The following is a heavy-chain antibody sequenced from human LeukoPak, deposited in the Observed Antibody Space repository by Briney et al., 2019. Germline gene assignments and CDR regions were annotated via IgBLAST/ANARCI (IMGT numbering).Heavy chain of an antibody. Sequence: SETLSLTCAVEGGSFSGYYWSWIRQPPGKGLEWIGEINHSGSTNYNPSLKSRVTISVDTSKNQFSLKLSSVTAADTAVYYCARGGVGYYDSSGYFFFDYWGQGTPVTVSS. CDR1: GGSFSGYY. V-gene: IGHV4-34*01. J-gene: IGHJ4*02. CDR2: INHSGST. D-gene: IGHD3-22*01. CDR3: ARGGVGYYDSSGYFFFDY.